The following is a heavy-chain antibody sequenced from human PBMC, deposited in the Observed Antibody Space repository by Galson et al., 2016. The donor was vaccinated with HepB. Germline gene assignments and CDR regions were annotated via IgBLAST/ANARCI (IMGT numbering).Heavy chain of an antibody. CDR3: ARPMNRVGTGH. J-gene: IGHJ4*02. V-gene: IGHV1-2*02. CDR2: INPNNGDT. Sequence: SVKVSCKATGYSLIAYDIYWVRQAPGQGLEWMGWINPNNGDTLYAQKFRDRVTMTRDTSLSTAYMELTSPRSDDTAVYYCARPMNRVGTGHWGQGTLVTVSS. CDR1: GYSLIAYD. D-gene: IGHD1-14*01.